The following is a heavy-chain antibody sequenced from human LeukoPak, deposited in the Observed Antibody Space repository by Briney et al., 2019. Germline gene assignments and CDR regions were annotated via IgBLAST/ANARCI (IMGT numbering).Heavy chain of an antibody. CDR1: GFTFSTYS. J-gene: IGHJ3*02. V-gene: IGHV3-48*01. CDR3: ARDPYYYDSGSFAAFDI. Sequence: GGSLRLSCAASGFTFSTYSMNWVRQAPGKGLEWVSYISSSGIIRYYADSVKGRFTISRDNAKNSLYLQMNSLRAEDTAVYYCARDPYYYDSGSFAAFDIWGQGTMVTVSS. D-gene: IGHD3-10*01. CDR2: ISSSGIIR.